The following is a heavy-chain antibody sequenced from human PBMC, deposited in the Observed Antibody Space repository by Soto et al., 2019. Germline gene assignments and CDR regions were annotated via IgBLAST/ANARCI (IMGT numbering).Heavy chain of an antibody. CDR2: IYYSGST. CDR3: ARGDMTTVTKYYYYGMDV. CDR1: GVSISSYY. D-gene: IGHD4-17*01. Sequence: SETLSLTCTVSGVSISSYYWSWIRQPPGKGLEWIGYIYYSGSTNYNPSLKSRVTISVDTSKNQFSLKLSSVTAADTAVYYCARGDMTTVTKYYYYGMDVWGQGTTVTVSS. J-gene: IGHJ6*02. V-gene: IGHV4-59*01.